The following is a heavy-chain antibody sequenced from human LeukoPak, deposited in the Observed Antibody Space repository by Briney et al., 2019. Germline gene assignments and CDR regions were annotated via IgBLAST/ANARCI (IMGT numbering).Heavy chain of an antibody. V-gene: IGHV3-30*18. J-gene: IGHJ4*02. CDR3: AKGYDSSGYYYFDY. CDR1: GFTFSSYG. D-gene: IGHD3-22*01. Sequence: GRSLRLSCAASGFTFSSYGMHWVRQAPGKGLGWVAVISYDGSNKYYADSVKGRFTISRDNSKNTLYLQMNSLRAEDTAVYYCAKGYDSSGYYYFDYWGQGTLVTVSS. CDR2: ISYDGSNK.